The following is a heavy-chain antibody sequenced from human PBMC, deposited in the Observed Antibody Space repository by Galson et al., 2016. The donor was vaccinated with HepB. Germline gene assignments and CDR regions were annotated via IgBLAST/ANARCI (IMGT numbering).Heavy chain of an antibody. J-gene: IGHJ4*02. Sequence: SLRLSCAASGFTFSSYWMTWVRQAPGKGLEWVSVIYSGGSTYYADSVRGRFTISRDNAKNTLYLQMSSLRAEDTAVYYCTRSQDYHPDFWGQGTLVTVAS. CDR1: GFTFSSYW. CDR2: IYSGGST. D-gene: IGHD4-11*01. CDR3: TRSQDYHPDF. V-gene: IGHV3-66*01.